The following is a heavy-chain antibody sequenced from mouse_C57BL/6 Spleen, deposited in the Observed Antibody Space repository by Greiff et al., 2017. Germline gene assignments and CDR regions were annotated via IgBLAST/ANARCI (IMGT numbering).Heavy chain of an antibody. V-gene: IGHV1-81*01. CDR1: GYTFTSYG. CDR3: ARREFTTVVAKGSFDY. CDR2: IYPRSGNT. J-gene: IGHJ2*01. D-gene: IGHD1-1*01. Sequence: VQLQQSGAELARPGASVKLSCKASGYTFTSYGISWVKQRTGQGLEWIGEIYPRSGNTYYNEKFKGKATLTADKSSSTAYMELRSLTSEDSAVYFCARREFTTVVAKGSFDYWGQGTTLTVSS.